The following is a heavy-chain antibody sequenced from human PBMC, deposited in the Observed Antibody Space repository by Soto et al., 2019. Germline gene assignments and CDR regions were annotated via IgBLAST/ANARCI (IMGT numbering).Heavy chain of an antibody. Sequence: GGSLRLSCAASGFTFSSYGMHWVRQAPGKGLEWVAVIWYDGSNKYYADSVKGRFTISRDNSKNTLYLQMNSLRAEDTAVYYCARDPHPEYGDYDGGFPSGPEDAFDIWGQGTMVTVSS. D-gene: IGHD4-17*01. CDR2: IWYDGSNK. V-gene: IGHV3-33*01. J-gene: IGHJ3*02. CDR1: GFTFSSYG. CDR3: ARDPHPEYGDYDGGFPSGPEDAFDI.